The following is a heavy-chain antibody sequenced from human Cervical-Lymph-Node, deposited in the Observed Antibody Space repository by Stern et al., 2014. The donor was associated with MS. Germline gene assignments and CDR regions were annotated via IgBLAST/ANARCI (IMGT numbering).Heavy chain of an antibody. CDR3: ASLAVAAIQPNN. D-gene: IGHD6-19*01. V-gene: IGHV1-69*12. CDR1: GGTFSTYP. J-gene: IGHJ4*02. Sequence: QDQLVQSGAEVKKPGSSVKVSCKASGGTFSTYPISWVRQAPGQGLEWMGGIIPIFGSSNYAQKFQGRVTISADESTRTAYMELSSLRSEDSAVYYCASLAVAAIQPNNCGQGTQVTVSS. CDR2: IIPIFGSS.